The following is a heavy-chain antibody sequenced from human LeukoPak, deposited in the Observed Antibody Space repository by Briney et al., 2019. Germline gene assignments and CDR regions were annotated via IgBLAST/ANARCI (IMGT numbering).Heavy chain of an antibody. Sequence: GGSLRLSCAASGFTFSNYGMHWVRQAPGKGLEWVAFIQYDGSDKHYADSVKGRFTISRDNSKNTLYLQMNRLRAEDTAVYYCARDDSSSWGYYYYMDVWGKGTTVTVSS. CDR3: ARDDSSSWGYYYYMDV. CDR2: IQYDGSDK. V-gene: IGHV3-30*02. CDR1: GFTFSNYG. D-gene: IGHD6-13*01. J-gene: IGHJ6*03.